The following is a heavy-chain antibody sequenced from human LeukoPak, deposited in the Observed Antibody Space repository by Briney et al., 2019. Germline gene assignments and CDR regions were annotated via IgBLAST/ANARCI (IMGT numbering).Heavy chain of an antibody. CDR3: VKGGVVNWFDP. V-gene: IGHV3-23*01. J-gene: IGHJ5*02. CDR2: IGGNGANT. D-gene: IGHD3-22*01. CDR1: GFTFSPYS. Sequence: PGGSLRLSCAAASGFTFSPYSMTWVRQAPGKGLEWVSTIGGNGANTYYGDSVKGRFTISRDNSKNTLYLQMNSLRVDDTAVYYCVKGGVVNWFDPWGQGTLVTVSS.